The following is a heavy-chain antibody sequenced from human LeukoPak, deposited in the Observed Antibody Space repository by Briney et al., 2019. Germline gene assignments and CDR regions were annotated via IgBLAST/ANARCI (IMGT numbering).Heavy chain of an antibody. J-gene: IGHJ4*02. V-gene: IGHV3-21*01. Sequence: PGGSLRLSCAASGFTFSSYSMNWVRQAPGKGLEWVSSISSSSSYIYYADSVKGRFTISRDNAKNSLYLQMNSLRAEDTAVYYCARDRLEHSSSWYAFPVYWGQGTLVTVSS. CDR3: ARDRLEHSSSWYAFPVY. CDR1: GFTFSSYS. D-gene: IGHD6-13*01. CDR2: ISSSSSYI.